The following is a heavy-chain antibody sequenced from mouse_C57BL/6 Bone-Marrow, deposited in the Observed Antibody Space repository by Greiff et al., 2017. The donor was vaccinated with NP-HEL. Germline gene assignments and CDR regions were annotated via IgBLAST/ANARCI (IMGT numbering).Heavy chain of an antibody. CDR1: GFTFSSYA. D-gene: IGHD4-1*01. Sequence: DVQLVESGGGLVKPGGSLKLSCAASGFTFSSYAMSWVRQTPEKRLEWVATISDGGSYTYYPDNVKGRFTISRDNAKNNLYLQMSHLKSEDTAMYYCARDGANWPYFDYWGQGTTLTVSS. J-gene: IGHJ2*01. CDR3: ARDGANWPYFDY. CDR2: ISDGGSYT. V-gene: IGHV5-4*01.